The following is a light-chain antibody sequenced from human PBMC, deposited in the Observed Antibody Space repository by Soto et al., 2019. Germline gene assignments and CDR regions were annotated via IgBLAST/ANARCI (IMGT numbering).Light chain of an antibody. CDR1: SSDVGGYNY. CDR3: CSNAGSYEV. CDR2: DVS. V-gene: IGLV2-11*01. J-gene: IGLJ2*01. Sequence: QSALTQPRSVSGSPGQSVTISCTGTSSDVGGYNYVSWYQQHPGKAPKRMIYDVSERPSGVPDRFSGSKSGNTASLTISGLQAEDEADYYCCSNAGSYEVFGGWTKLTVL.